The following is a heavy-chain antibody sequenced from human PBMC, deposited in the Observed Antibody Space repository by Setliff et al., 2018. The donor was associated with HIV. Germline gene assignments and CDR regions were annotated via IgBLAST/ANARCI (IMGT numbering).Heavy chain of an antibody. V-gene: IGHV5-51*01. D-gene: IGHD5-12*01. CDR2: VYPGDSDT. Sequence: ESLKISCKGSGYSFSNYWIGWVRQMPGKGLEWMGIVYPGDSDTRYSPSFEGQVTISADKSISTAYLQWSSLKASDSAMYYCARLLNGYNSYDYYYMDVWGKGTTVTVS. CDR1: GYSFSNYW. J-gene: IGHJ6*03. CDR3: ARLLNGYNSYDYYYMDV.